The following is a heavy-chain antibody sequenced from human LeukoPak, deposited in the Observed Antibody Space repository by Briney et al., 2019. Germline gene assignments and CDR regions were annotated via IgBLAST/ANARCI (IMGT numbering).Heavy chain of an antibody. J-gene: IGHJ4*02. CDR2: IYYSGST. CDR1: GGSIRSSSYY. D-gene: IGHD5-18*01. CDR3: ARIRGYLYYFDY. Sequence: PSETLSLTCTVSGGSIRSSSYYWGWIRQPPGKGLEWIGSIYYSGSTYFNPSLKSRVTISVDTSKNQFSLKLSSVTAADTAVYYCARIRGYLYYFDYWGQGTLVTVSS. V-gene: IGHV4-39*01.